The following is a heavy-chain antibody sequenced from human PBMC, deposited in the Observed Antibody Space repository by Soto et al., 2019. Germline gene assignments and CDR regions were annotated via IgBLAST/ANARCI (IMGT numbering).Heavy chain of an antibody. J-gene: IGHJ6*02. CDR3: ATGGVVVTANYYYYGMDV. V-gene: IGHV5-51*01. CDR1: GYSFTSYW. Sequence: PGESLKISCKGSGYSFTSYWIGWVRQMPGKALEWMGIIYPGDSDTRYSPSFQGQVTISADKSISTAYLQWSSLKASDTAMYYCATGGVVVTANYYYYGMDVWGQGXTVTV. CDR2: IYPGDSDT. D-gene: IGHD2-21*02.